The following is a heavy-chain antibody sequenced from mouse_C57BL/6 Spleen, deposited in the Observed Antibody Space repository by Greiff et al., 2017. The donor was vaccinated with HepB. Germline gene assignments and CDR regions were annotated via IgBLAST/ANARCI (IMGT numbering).Heavy chain of an antibody. CDR3: ARYGSDDYDWFAY. J-gene: IGHJ3*01. V-gene: IGHV7-3*01. CDR1: GFTFTDYY. CDR2: IRNKANGYTT. Sequence: DVMLVESGGGLVQPGGSLSLSCAASGFTFTDYYMSWVRQPPGKALEWLGFIRNKANGYTTEYSASVKGRFTISRDNSQSILYLQMNALRAEDSATYYCARYGSDDYDWFAYWGQGTLVTVSA. D-gene: IGHD2-4*01.